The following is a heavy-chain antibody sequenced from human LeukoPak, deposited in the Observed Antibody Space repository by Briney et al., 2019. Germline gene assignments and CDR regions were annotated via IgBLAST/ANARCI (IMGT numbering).Heavy chain of an antibody. CDR3: AKDSAVVTSHSFDI. CDR1: GFTFSIYA. J-gene: IGHJ3*02. CDR2: ISGSGGTT. Sequence: PGGSLRLSCAASGFTFSIYAMTWVRQAPGKGLEWVSGISGSGGTTYFADSVKGRFTISRDNSKSTLYLQMNSLRADDTPVYYCAKDSAVVTSHSFDIWGQGTMVTVSS. D-gene: IGHD2-21*02. V-gene: IGHV3-23*01.